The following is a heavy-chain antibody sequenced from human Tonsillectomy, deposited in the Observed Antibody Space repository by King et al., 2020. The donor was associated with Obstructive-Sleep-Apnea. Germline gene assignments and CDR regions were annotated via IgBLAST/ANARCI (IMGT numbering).Heavy chain of an antibody. Sequence: QLQESGPGLVKPSETLSLTCTVSGGSISSYYWSWIRHPPGKGLEWIGYIFYSGSTNYNPSLKSRVTISVDTSRNQFSLKLSSVTAADTAVYYCARAGQLRYFDIDYWGQGTLITVSS. J-gene: IGHJ4*02. CDR2: IFYSGST. CDR1: GGSISSYY. V-gene: IGHV4-59*01. CDR3: ARAGQLRYFDIDY. D-gene: IGHD3-9*01.